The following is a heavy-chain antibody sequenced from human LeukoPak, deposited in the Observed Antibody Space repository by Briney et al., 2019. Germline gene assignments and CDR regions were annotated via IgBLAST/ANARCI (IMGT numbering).Heavy chain of an antibody. CDR2: IKQDRSEK. Sequence: GGSLRLSCAASGFTFSSYWMSWVRQAPGKGLEWVASIKQDRSEKYYVDSVKGRFTISRDNAKNSLYLQMNSLRAEDTAVYYCARLYSSGWDHNFDYWGQGTLVTVSS. D-gene: IGHD6-19*01. CDR1: GFTFSSYW. V-gene: IGHV3-7*01. J-gene: IGHJ4*02. CDR3: ARLYSSGWDHNFDY.